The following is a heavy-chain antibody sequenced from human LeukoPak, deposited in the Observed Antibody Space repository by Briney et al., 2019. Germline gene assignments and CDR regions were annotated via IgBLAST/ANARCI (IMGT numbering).Heavy chain of an antibody. V-gene: IGHV4-61*02. CDR2: IYTSGST. Sequence: PSQTLSLTCTVSGGSISSGSYYWSWIRQPAGKGLEWIGRIYTSGSTNYTPSLKGRVTISVDTSKNQFSLKLRSVTAADTAVYYCARAESGGGYGMDVWGRGTTVTVSS. CDR1: GGSISSGSYY. D-gene: IGHD3-10*01. J-gene: IGHJ6*02. CDR3: ARAESGGGYGMDV.